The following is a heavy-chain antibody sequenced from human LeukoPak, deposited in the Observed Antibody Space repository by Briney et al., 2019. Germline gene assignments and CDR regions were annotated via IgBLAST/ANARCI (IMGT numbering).Heavy chain of an antibody. CDR3: ARRWNYGRNYYIDV. CDR2: INDSGRT. D-gene: IGHD1-7*01. V-gene: IGHV4-34*01. J-gene: IGHJ6*03. Sequence: SETLSLTCAVYGGSFSNYYWSWLRQPPGKGLEWLGEINDSGRTNYNPSLMSRVTASVDTSKNQFSLRLTSVTATDTAVYYCARRWNYGRNYYIDVWGKGATVSVSS. CDR1: GGSFSNYY.